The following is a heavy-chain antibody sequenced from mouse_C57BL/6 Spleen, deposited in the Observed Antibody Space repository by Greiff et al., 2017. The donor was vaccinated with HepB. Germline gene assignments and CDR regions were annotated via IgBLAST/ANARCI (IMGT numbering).Heavy chain of an antibody. CDR3: AISYYSNYDYAMDY. CDR1: GYTFTTYP. V-gene: IGHV1-47*01. Sequence: VQLKESGAELVKPGASVKMSCKASGYTFTTYPIEWMKQNHGKSLEWIGNFHPYNDDTKYNEKFKGKATLTVEKSSSTVYLELSRLTSDDSAVYYCAISYYSNYDYAMDYWGQGTSVTVSS. J-gene: IGHJ4*01. CDR2: FHPYNDDT. D-gene: IGHD2-5*01.